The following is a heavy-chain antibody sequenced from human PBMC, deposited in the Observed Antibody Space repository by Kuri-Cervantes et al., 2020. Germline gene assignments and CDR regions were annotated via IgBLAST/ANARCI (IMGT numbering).Heavy chain of an antibody. V-gene: IGHV1-18*01. CDR2: ISAYNGNT. J-gene: IGHJ4*02. CDR1: GYTFTSDG. Sequence: ASVKVSCKASGYTFTSDGISWVRQAPGQGLEWMGWISAYNGNTNYAQKLQGRVTMTTDTSTSTAYMELRSLRSDDTAVYYCARDLKRQGYDILTGYYKNAGYWGQGTLVTVSS. D-gene: IGHD3-9*01. CDR3: ARDLKRQGYDILTGYYKNAGY.